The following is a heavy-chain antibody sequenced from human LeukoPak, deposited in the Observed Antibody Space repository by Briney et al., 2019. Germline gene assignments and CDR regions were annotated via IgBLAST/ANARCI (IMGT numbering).Heavy chain of an antibody. CDR2: ILYDGTNK. CDR1: GFTFNTYG. V-gene: IGHV3-33*01. D-gene: IGHD4-23*01. Sequence: PGRSLRLSCAASGFTFNTYGMHWVRQAPGKGLEWVAVILYDGTNKYYPDSVKGRVTISRDNSKNTLYLQMNSLRAEDTAVYYCARGGPGLDYGGPTDYWGQGTLVTASS. CDR3: ARGGPGLDYGGPTDY. J-gene: IGHJ4*02.